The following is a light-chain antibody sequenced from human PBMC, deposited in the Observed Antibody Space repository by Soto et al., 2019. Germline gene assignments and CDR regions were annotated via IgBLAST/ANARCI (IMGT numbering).Light chain of an antibody. Sequence: QSALTQPRSVSGSPGQSVTISCTGTSSDVGGYNYVSWYQQHPGKAPKLMIYDVSKRPSGVPDRFSGSKSGNTAFLTISGLQAEDEADYYCCSYAGSYTWYVFGTGTKLTVL. CDR3: CSYAGSYTWYV. V-gene: IGLV2-11*01. J-gene: IGLJ1*01. CDR1: SSDVGGYNY. CDR2: DVS.